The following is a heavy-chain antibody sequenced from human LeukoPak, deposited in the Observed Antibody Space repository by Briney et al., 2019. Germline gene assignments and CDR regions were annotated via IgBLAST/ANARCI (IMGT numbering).Heavy chain of an antibody. D-gene: IGHD3-3*01. Sequence: SQTLSLTRTVSGGSISSDQYYWSSTRQPAGKGLEWIGRVYISGSTNYNPSLRSRVTISLDTSKNQFSLRLNSVTAADTAIYYCAKEYDLWHEQGNWFDTWGQGVLVTVSS. CDR2: VYISGST. CDR1: GGSISSDQYY. J-gene: IGHJ5*02. CDR3: AKEYDLWHEQGNWFDT. V-gene: IGHV4-61*02.